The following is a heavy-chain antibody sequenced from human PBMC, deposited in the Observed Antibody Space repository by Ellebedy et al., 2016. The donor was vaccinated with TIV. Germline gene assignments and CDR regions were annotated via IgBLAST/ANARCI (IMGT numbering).Heavy chain of an antibody. J-gene: IGHJ4*02. V-gene: IGHV3-30*02. Sequence: GESLKISCVGSGFTSYKYGMHWVRQAPGKGLEWVAFRRYDGGNEFYADSVKGRFTISRDNSRNTLYLQMNSLRTEDTAVYYCTKDDDDCISHWGQGTVVTVSS. CDR3: TKDDDDCISH. CDR1: GFTSYKYG. D-gene: IGHD3-22*01. CDR2: RRYDGGNE.